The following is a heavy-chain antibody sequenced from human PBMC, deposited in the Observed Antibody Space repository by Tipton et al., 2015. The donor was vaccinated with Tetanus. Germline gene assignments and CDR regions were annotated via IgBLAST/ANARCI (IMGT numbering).Heavy chain of an antibody. J-gene: IGHJ6*02. Sequence: QLVQSGAEVKKPGASVKVSCKASGYTFTGYYIYWVRQAPGQGLEWMGWIDPNSGGTVYAQKFQGRVPMTRDTSISTAYMELSRLRSDDTAVYYCARDRGDYIYYGMDVWGQGTTVTVSS. D-gene: IGHD3-22*01. CDR3: ARDRGDYIYYGMDV. CDR1: GYTFTGYY. V-gene: IGHV1-2*02. CDR2: IDPNSGGT.